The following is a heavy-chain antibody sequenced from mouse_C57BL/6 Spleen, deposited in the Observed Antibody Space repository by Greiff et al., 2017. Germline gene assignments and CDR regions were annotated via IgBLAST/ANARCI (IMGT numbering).Heavy chain of an antibody. J-gene: IGHJ2*01. CDR3: APSHYYGSSYFDY. Sequence: VQLQQSGAELVKPGASVKLSCTASGFNIKDYYMHWVKQRTEQGLEWIGRIDPEDGDTKYAPKFQGKATITADTSSNTAYLQLSSLTSEDTAVYYCAPSHYYGSSYFDYWGQGTTLTVSS. CDR2: IDPEDGDT. D-gene: IGHD1-1*01. CDR1: GFNIKDYY. V-gene: IGHV14-2*01.